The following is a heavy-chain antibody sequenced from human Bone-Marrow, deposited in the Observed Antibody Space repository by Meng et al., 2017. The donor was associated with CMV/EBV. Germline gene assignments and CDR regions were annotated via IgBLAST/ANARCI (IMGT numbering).Heavy chain of an antibody. V-gene: IGHV1-8*02. J-gene: IGHJ4*02. CDR2: MNPNSGNT. CDR3: ARDWGRNYYDSSGYHPGRRY. D-gene: IGHD3-22*01. Sequence: ASVKVSCKASGYTFTCYDINWVRQATGQGLEWTGWMNPNSGNTGYAQKLQGRVTMTTDTSTSTAYMELRSLRSEDPAMYYCARDWGRNYYDSSGYHPGRRYWGQGTLVTVSS. CDR1: GYTFTCYD.